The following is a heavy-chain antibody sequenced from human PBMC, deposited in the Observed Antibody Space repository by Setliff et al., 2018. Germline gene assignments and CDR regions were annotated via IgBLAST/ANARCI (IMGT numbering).Heavy chain of an antibody. CDR3: ARDGVGVPAIDYGMDV. V-gene: IGHV1-2*04. J-gene: IGHJ6*02. CDR2: INPNSGGT. CDR1: GYTFTGYY. Sequence: GASVKVSCKASGYTFTGYYMHWVRQAPGQGLEWMGWINPNSGGTNYAQKFQGWVTMTRDTSISTAYMELSSLRSEDTAVYYCARDGVGVPAIDYGMDVWGQGTTVTVSS. D-gene: IGHD2-2*01.